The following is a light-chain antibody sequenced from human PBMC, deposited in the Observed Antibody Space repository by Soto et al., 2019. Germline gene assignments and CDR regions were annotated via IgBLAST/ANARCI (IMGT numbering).Light chain of an antibody. CDR2: DVS. CDR1: SSDVGGYNY. Sequence: QSALTQLASVSGSPGQSITISCTGTSSDVGGYNYVSWYQHHPGKAPKLLIYDVSNRPSGISNRFSGSKSDNTASLTISGLQPEDEADYYCSSYTTSNTRQIVFGTGTKVTVL. J-gene: IGLJ1*01. CDR3: SSYTTSNTRQIV. V-gene: IGLV2-14*03.